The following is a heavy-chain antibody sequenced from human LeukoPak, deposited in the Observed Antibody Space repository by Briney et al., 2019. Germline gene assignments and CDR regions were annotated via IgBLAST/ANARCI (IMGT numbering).Heavy chain of an antibody. CDR1: GGSISSSSYY. Sequence: PSETLSLTRTVSGGSISSSSYYWGWIRQPPGKGLEWIGSIYYSGSTYYNPSLKSRVTISVDTSKNQFSLKLSSVTAADTAVYYCARESTYSSSSSFDYWGQGTLVTVSS. J-gene: IGHJ4*02. CDR2: IYYSGST. V-gene: IGHV4-39*07. D-gene: IGHD6-6*01. CDR3: ARESTYSSSSSFDY.